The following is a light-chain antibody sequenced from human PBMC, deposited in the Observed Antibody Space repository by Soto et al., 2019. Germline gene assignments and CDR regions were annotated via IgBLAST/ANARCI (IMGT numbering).Light chain of an antibody. J-gene: IGKJ2*01. V-gene: IGKV3-20*01. Sequence: EIVLTQSPGTLSLSPGERATLSCRASQSVSSSYLAWYQQKPGQAPRLLIYGASSRATGIPDRFSGSGSGTDFTLTISRLEPEAFAAYYCQQYGTSSGFSFGQGTKLEIK. CDR3: QQYGTSSGFS. CDR2: GAS. CDR1: QSVSSSY.